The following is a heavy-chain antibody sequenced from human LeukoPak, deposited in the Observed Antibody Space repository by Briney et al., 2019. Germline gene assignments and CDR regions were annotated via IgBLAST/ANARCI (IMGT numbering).Heavy chain of an antibody. CDR2: IYYRGST. J-gene: IGHJ5*02. CDR1: GGSISSYY. D-gene: IGHD1-26*01. CDR3: ARAGGSYEDWFDP. V-gene: IGHV4-59*01. Sequence: SETLSLTCTVSGGSISSYYWSWIRQPPGKGLEWIGYIYYRGSTNYNPSLKSRVTISVDTSKNQFSLKLSSVTAADTAVYYCARAGGSYEDWFDPWGQGTLVTVSS.